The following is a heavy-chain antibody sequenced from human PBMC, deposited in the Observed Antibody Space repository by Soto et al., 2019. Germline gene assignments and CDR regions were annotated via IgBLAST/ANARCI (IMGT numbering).Heavy chain of an antibody. Sequence: QVQLVQSGAEVLKPGSSGKVSCKASGGTFSSYAISWVRQAPGQGLEWMGGIIPIFGTANYAQKFQGRVTITADVSTSTAYMELSSLRSEDTAVYYCAREPPVTTRSHDAFDIWGQGTMVTVSS. CDR2: IIPIFGTA. CDR3: AREPPVTTRSHDAFDI. V-gene: IGHV1-69*01. J-gene: IGHJ3*02. D-gene: IGHD4-17*01. CDR1: GGTFSSYA.